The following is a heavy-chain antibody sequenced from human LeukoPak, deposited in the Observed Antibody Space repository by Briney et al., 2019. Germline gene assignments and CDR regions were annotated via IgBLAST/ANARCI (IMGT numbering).Heavy chain of an antibody. D-gene: IGHD3-3*01. CDR3: ATTKLYGDYYYYYMDV. CDR2: MNPNSGNT. J-gene: IGHJ6*03. CDR1: GYTFTSYD. V-gene: IGHV1-8*03. Sequence: ASVKVSCKASGYTFTSYDINWVRQATGQGLEWMGWMNPNSGNTGYAQKFQGRVTITRNTSISTAYMELSSLRSEDTAVYYCATTKLYGDYYYYYMDVWGKGTTVTISS.